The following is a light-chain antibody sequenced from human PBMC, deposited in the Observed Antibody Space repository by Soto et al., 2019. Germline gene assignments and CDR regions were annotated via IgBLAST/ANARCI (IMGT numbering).Light chain of an antibody. J-gene: IGKJ4*01. CDR2: ATS. CDR1: QSVGNN. V-gene: IGKV3-15*01. Sequence: EIVVTQSPATLSVSPGERDTISCRASQSVGNNFAWYQQKPGQAPRLLIFATSTRATGVPARFSGSGSGTELTLTISSLQSEDFAVYYCQQYGDWPLTFGGGAKVEIE. CDR3: QQYGDWPLT.